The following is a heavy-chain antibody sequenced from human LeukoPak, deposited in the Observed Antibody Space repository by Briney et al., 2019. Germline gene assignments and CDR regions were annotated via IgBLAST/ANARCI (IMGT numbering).Heavy chain of an antibody. CDR2: INHSGST. CDR3: ARHRGEKFKAGRVLRYYYMDV. V-gene: IGHV4-34*01. D-gene: IGHD3-16*01. CDR1: GGSFSGYY. J-gene: IGHJ6*03. Sequence: SETLSLTCAVYGGSFSGYYWSWIRQPPGKGLEWIGEINHSGSTNYNPSLKSRVTISVDTSKNQFSLKVSSVTAADTAVYYCARHRGEKFKAGRVLRYYYMDVWGKGTTVTVSS.